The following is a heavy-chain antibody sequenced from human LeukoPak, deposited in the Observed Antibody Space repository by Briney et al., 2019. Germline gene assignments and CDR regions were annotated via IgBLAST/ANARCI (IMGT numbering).Heavy chain of an antibody. CDR3: ARRQGCSSTSCPPDS. CDR2: IYPGDSDT. J-gene: IGHJ4*02. CDR1: GYSFTTYW. V-gene: IGHV5-51*01. Sequence: GESLKISCRGSGYSFTTYWIGWLRQMPGKGLEWMGIIYPGDSDTRYRPSFQGQVTMSADKSINTAYLQWSSLNASDTAMYYCARRQGCSSTSCPPDSWGQGTLVTVSS. D-gene: IGHD2-2*01.